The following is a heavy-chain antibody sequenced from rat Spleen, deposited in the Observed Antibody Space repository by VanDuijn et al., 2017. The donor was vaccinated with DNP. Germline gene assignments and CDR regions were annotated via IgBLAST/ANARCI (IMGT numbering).Heavy chain of an antibody. V-gene: IGHV5-31*01. CDR1: GFIVSNSW. CDR2: LSNSGDKI. Sequence: EVQLVESGGGPVQPGRSLKLSCVASGFIVSNSWMTWIRQAPGQGLGWVASLSNSGDKIYYSDYVKSRFTISRYNAKITLYLQMNSLRSEDTATYYCTSNPHIRTAAPFDYWGQGVMVTVSS. D-gene: IGHD3-8*01. J-gene: IGHJ2*01. CDR3: TSNPHIRTAAPFDY.